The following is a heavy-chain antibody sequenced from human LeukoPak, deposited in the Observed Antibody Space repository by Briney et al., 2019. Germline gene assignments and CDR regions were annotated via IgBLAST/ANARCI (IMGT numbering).Heavy chain of an antibody. CDR2: IYISGST. CDR3: ARAVAVAGLAANFDY. V-gene: IGHV4-61*02. Sequence: SETLSLTCTVSGGSISSGSYYWSWIRQPAGKGLEWIGRIYISGSTNYNPSLKSRVTISVDTSKNQFSLKLRSVTAADTAVYYCARAVAVAGLAANFDYWGQGTLVTVSS. CDR1: GGSISSGSYY. D-gene: IGHD6-19*01. J-gene: IGHJ4*02.